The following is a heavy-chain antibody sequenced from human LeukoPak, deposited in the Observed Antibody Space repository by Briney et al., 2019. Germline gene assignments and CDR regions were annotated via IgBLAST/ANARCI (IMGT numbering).Heavy chain of an antibody. J-gene: IGHJ6*02. D-gene: IGHD3-22*01. CDR3: ARIPTYYDSFYYYGIDV. CDR2: INHSGST. CDR1: GGSFSGYY. V-gene: IGHV4-34*01. Sequence: SETLSLTCAVYGGSFSGYYWRWIRQPPGKGLEWIGEINHSGSTNYNPSLKSRVTISVDTSKNQFSLKLSSVTAANTAVYYCARIPTYYDSFYYYGIDVWGLRTTVTVSS.